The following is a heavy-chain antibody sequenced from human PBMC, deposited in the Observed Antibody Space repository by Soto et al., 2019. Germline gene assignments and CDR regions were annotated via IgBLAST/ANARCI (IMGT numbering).Heavy chain of an antibody. V-gene: IGHV4-34*01. D-gene: IGHD3-22*01. CDR3: ARCYYDSSGYYYVYYYYYGMDV. CDR2: INHSGST. J-gene: IGHJ6*02. Sequence: PSETLSLTCAVYGGSFSGYYWSWIRQPPGKGLEWIEEINHSGSTNYNPSLKSRVTISVDTSKNQFSLKLSSVTAADTAVYYCARCYYDSSGYYYVYYYYYGMDVWGQGTTVTVSS. CDR1: GGSFSGYY.